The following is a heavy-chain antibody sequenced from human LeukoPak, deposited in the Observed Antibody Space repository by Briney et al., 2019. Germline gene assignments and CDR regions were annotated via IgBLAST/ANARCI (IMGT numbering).Heavy chain of an antibody. CDR2: IKQDRSEK. Sequence: EWVANIKQDRSEKYYVDSVKGRFTISRDNANNSLYLQMNSLRAEDTAVYYCARAPAGPIPFDYWGQGTLVTVSS. CDR3: ARAPAGPIPFDY. D-gene: IGHD2-2*01. V-gene: IGHV3-7*01. J-gene: IGHJ4*02.